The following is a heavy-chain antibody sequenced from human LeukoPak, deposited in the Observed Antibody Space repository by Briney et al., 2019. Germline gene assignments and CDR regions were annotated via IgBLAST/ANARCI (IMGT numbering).Heavy chain of an antibody. J-gene: IGHJ4*02. CDR1: GGSISSYY. CDR3: AREGGDGELDY. V-gene: IGHV4-59*01. D-gene: IGHD3-10*01. Sequence: SETLSLTCTVSGGSISSYYWSWIRQPPGKGLEWIGYIYYSGSTNYNPSLKGRVTISLDTSKNKFSLKLSCVTAEDTAVYYCAREGGDGELDYWGQGTLVTVSS. CDR2: IYYSGST.